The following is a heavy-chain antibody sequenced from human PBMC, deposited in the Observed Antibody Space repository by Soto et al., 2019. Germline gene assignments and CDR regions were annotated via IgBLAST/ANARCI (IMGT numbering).Heavy chain of an antibody. J-gene: IGHJ4*02. CDR2: ISSSSSYI. D-gene: IGHD3-9*01. V-gene: IGHV3-21*01. Sequence: KTGGSLRLSCAASGFTFSSYSMNWVRQAPGKGLEWVSSISSSSSYIYYADSVKGRFTISRDNAKNSLYLQMNSLRAEDTAVYYCAREYYDILTGYYSGFDYWGQGTLVTVSS. CDR3: AREYYDILTGYYSGFDY. CDR1: GFTFSSYS.